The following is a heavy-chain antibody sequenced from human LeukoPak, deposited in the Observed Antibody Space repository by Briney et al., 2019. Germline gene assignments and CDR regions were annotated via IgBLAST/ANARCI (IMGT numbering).Heavy chain of an antibody. CDR1: GFSLSTSGGC. V-gene: IGHV2-5*01. CDR3: AHRDLRVLDY. J-gene: IGHJ4*02. D-gene: IGHD3-10*02. CDR2: IYWNDDK. Sequence: ESGPTLVKPTQTLTLTCTFSGFSLSTSGGCVGWIRQPSRKALEWLALIYWNDDKRYSPSLNSRLTITKDTSKNQVVLTMTNMDPVDTATYYCAHRDLRVLDYWGQGILVTVSS.